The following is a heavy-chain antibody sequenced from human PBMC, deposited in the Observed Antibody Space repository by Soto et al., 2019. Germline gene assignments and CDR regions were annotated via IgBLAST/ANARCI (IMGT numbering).Heavy chain of an antibody. V-gene: IGHV3-23*01. J-gene: IGHJ4*02. Sequence: GGSLRLSCAASGFNVGAFAVNWVRQAPGKGLEWVSGISVSDAFIYYADSARGRFSISRDASENILYLQMNSLRVDDTALYYCTRETVAGITGLDYWGPGTLVTVSS. CDR1: GFNVGAFA. D-gene: IGHD1-20*01. CDR2: ISVSDAFI. CDR3: TRETVAGITGLDY.